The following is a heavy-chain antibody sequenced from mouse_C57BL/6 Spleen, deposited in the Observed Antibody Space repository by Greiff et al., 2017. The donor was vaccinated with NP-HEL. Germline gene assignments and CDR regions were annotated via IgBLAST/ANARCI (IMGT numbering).Heavy chain of an antibody. D-gene: IGHD1-1*01. CDR3: AICSLYYGSSYWYFDV. V-gene: IGHV1-74*01. Sequence: QVQLKQPGAELVKPGASVKVSCKASGYTFTSYWMHWVKQRPGQGLEWIGRIHPSDSDTNYNQKFKGKATLTVDKSSSTAYMQLSSLTSEDSAVYYCAICSLYYGSSYWYFDVWGTGTTVTVSS. CDR1: GYTFTSYW. CDR2: IHPSDSDT. J-gene: IGHJ1*03.